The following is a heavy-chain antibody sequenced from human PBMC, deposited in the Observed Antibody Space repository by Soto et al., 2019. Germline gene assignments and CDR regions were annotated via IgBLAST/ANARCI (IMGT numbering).Heavy chain of an antibody. CDR2: VSPYNGNT. J-gene: IGHJ6*02. D-gene: IGHD1-1*01. V-gene: IGHV1-18*01. Sequence: VQLVQSGAEVEKPGASVTVSCKVFGYTFSTYGLSWVRQAPGQWLEGMGWVSPYNGNTYYAPGLPGRVTLTTDTSTNTAYMFVRSLRSDDTAIYYCVRGGILEANRPYYYYGLDVWGQGAPVTVSS. CDR1: GYTFSTYG. CDR3: VRGGILEANRPYYYYGLDV.